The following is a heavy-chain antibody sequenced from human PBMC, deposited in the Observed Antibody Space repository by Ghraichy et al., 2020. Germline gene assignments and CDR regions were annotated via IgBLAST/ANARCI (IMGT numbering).Heavy chain of an antibody. V-gene: IGHV4-39*01. J-gene: IGHJ4*02. CDR2: VFHTGTT. D-gene: IGHD6-13*01. CDR3: ARLFFLRRPNIPAPGTYDPYYFDY. CDR1: VDSFSRNHLY. Sequence: SETLSLTCTVAVDSFSRNHLYWAWIRQPPGKTLEWIGTVFHTGTTFYNPSLTSRVSVSADTSKNQFSLRLASVTAADTAVYYCARLFFLRRPNIPAPGTYDPYYFDYWGQGLLVTVSS.